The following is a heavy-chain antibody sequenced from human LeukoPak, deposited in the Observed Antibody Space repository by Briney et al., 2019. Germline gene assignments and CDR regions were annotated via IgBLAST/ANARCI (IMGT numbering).Heavy chain of an antibody. CDR2: IWYDGSNQ. CDR1: GFTFRNHA. J-gene: IGHJ4*02. V-gene: IGHV3-33*01. CDR3: ARDRSTRYFDY. Sequence: PGGSLRLSCAACGFTFRNHAMHWIRQVPGKGLEWVAVIWYDGSNQNYADSVKGRFTISRDNSKNMLYLQMNSLRDEDTAVYYCARDRSTRYFDYWGQGTMVTVSS. D-gene: IGHD1-1*01.